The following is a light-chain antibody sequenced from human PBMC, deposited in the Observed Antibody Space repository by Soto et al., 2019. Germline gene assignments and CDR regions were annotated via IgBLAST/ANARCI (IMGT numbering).Light chain of an antibody. CDR2: GAS. J-gene: IGKJ1*01. CDR3: QQYGFSLRT. Sequence: EIVLTQSPGTLSLSPGERATLSCRASQSLSGNYLAWFQQKPGQAPRLLIYGASSRASGIPDRFSGSGSGTDFTLTISRLEPEDFAVYYCQQYGFSLRTFGQGSKVEI. V-gene: IGKV3-20*01. CDR1: QSLSGNY.